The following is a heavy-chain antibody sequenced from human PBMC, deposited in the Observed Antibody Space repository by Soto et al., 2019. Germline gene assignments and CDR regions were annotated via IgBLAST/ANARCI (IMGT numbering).Heavy chain of an antibody. CDR2: ISSLSSDI. J-gene: IGHJ4*02. D-gene: IGHD3-10*01. Sequence: GGSLRLSCAASGFSFSTYSMSWVRQAPGKGLEWVSSISSLSSDIYYADSVESRFTLSRDNAKNSLFLQMTSLRAEDTAVYYCARINDYYGSGTYSFPADYWGQGTLVTVSS. V-gene: IGHV3-21*01. CDR1: GFSFSTYS. CDR3: ARINDYYGSGTYSFPADY.